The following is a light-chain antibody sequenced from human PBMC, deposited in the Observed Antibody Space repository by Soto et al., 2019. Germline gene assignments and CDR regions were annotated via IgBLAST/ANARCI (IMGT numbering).Light chain of an antibody. Sequence: EIALTQSPGTLSLSPGERATLSCRASQSVSSYLAWYQQKPGQAPRLLIYAASARATGIPARFSGSGSGTEFSLTISGLQSEDFAVYYCQQYNNWPPITFGQGTRLEIK. J-gene: IGKJ5*01. V-gene: IGKV3-15*01. CDR3: QQYNNWPPIT. CDR1: QSVSSY. CDR2: AAS.